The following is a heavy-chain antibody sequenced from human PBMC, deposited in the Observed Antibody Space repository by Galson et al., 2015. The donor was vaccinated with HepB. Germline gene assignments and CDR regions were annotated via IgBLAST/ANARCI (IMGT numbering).Heavy chain of an antibody. CDR3: ARPGGGGAAADVFDY. D-gene: IGHD2-2*01. CDR1: GGTFSSYA. Sequence: SVKVSCKASGGTFSSYAISWVRQAPGQGLEWMGGNIPIFGTANYAQKFQGRVTITADESTSTAYMELSSLRSEDTAVYYCARPGGGGAAADVFDYWGQGTLVTVSS. V-gene: IGHV1-69*13. J-gene: IGHJ4*02. CDR2: NIPIFGTA.